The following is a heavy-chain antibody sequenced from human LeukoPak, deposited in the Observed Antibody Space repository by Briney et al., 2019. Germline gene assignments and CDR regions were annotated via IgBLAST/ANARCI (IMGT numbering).Heavy chain of an antibody. CDR1: GGSISSYY. V-gene: IGHV4-59*01. J-gene: IGHJ5*02. CDR3: ARGVNWIDP. D-gene: IGHD3-16*01. CDR2: ISYSAIT. Sequence: SETLSLTCTVSGGSISSYYWSWIRQPPGKGLEWIGYISYSAITNYNPSLKSRVTISIDTSKNQFSLKLSSVTAADTAVYYCARGVNWIDPWGQGTLVTVSS.